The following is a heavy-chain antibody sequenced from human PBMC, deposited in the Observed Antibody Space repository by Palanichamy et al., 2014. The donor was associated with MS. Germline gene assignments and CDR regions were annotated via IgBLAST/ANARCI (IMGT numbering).Heavy chain of an antibody. J-gene: IGHJ3*02. V-gene: IGHV3-21*01. CDR3: ARTTVETPAAFDI. D-gene: IGHD4-23*01. CDR1: GFHFNIYG. CDR2: ITSGSSSK. Sequence: EVKLVASGGSLVKPGGSLTLSCAASGFHFNIYGMNWVRQAPGKGLEWVSSITSGSSSKYRADSLKGRFTVSRDNAKNSLSLQMNSLRAEDTALYFCARTTVETPAAFDIWSQGTMVTVSS.